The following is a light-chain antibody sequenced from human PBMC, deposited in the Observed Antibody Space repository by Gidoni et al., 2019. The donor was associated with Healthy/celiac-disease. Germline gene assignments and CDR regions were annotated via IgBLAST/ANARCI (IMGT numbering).Light chain of an antibody. CDR3: QQRSNWPPGFT. Sequence: EIVLTQSPATLSLSPGERATLSCRASQSVSSYLAWYQQKPGQAPRLLIYDASNRATGIPARFSGSGSGTDFTLTISSLEPEDVAVYYCQQRSNWPPGFTFXPXTKVDIK. CDR2: DAS. CDR1: QSVSSY. J-gene: IGKJ3*01. V-gene: IGKV3-11*01.